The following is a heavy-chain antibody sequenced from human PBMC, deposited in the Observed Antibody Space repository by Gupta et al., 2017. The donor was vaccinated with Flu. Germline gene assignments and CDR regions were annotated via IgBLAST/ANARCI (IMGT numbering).Heavy chain of an antibody. J-gene: IGHJ4*01. Sequence: QVQLVQSGAEVKKPGASVKVSCQASGHTFTSNYMHWVRQAPGQGLEWMGWIHPKSGGTNEAPTFQGRVTLTRDTSISTVYMEMSRLKSDDTAVYYVSRVSGPIPPDFWGQGTLVTVYS. V-gene: IGHV1-2*02. CDR1: GHTFTSNY. D-gene: IGHD2-21*01. CDR2: IHPKSGGT. CDR3: SRVSGPIPPDF.